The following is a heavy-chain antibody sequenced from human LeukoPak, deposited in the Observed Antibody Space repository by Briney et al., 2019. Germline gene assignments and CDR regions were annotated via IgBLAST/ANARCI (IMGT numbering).Heavy chain of an antibody. CDR3: ARGRHLYSYAYDYYMDV. Sequence: PGGSLRLSCAASGFTFSSYWMHWVRQAPGKGLVWVSRINSDGSSTSYADSVRGRFSISRDNAKNTLYLQMNSLRAEDTAVYYCARGRHLYSYAYDYYMDVWGKGTTVTISS. CDR2: INSDGSST. D-gene: IGHD5-18*01. J-gene: IGHJ6*03. V-gene: IGHV3-74*01. CDR1: GFTFSSYW.